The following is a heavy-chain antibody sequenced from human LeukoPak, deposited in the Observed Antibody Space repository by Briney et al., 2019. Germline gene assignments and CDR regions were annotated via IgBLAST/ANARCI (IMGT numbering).Heavy chain of an antibody. Sequence: GGSLRLSCAASGFTVSSNYMSWVRQAPGKGLEWVAVISYDGSNKYYADSVKGRFTISRDNSKNTLYLQMNSLRAEDTAVYYCARGDSSGYYLRSYYFDYWGQGTLVTVSS. D-gene: IGHD3-22*01. CDR3: ARGDSSGYYLRSYYFDY. V-gene: IGHV3-30-3*01. J-gene: IGHJ4*02. CDR2: ISYDGSNK. CDR1: GFTVSSNY.